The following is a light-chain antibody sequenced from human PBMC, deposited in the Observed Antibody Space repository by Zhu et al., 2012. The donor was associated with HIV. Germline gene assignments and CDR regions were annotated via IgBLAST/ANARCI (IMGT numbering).Light chain of an antibody. V-gene: IGKV3D-15*03. CDR2: EAS. Sequence: EIVMTQYPATLSASPGERATLYCRASQSVNTHLAWYRQKPGQAPRLLIYEASIRATGIPARFSGSGSGTEFTLTISTTQSEDSAVYYCQQHDHCSGCFGQG. CDR3: QQHDHCSGC. J-gene: IGKJ2*01. CDR1: QSVNTH.